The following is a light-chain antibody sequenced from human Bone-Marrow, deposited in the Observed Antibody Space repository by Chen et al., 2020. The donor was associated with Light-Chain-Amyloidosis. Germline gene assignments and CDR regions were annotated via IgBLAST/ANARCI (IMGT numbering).Light chain of an antibody. CDR1: NIGSTS. CDR2: DDS. V-gene: IGLV3-21*02. CDR3: QVWDRSSDRPV. J-gene: IGLJ3*02. Sequence: SYVLTQPSSASVAPGQTATIPCGGNNIGSTSVHWYPQTPGQAPLLVVYDDSDRPSGIPERLSGSNSGNTATLTISRVEAGDEADYYCQVWDRSSDRPVFGGGTKLTVL.